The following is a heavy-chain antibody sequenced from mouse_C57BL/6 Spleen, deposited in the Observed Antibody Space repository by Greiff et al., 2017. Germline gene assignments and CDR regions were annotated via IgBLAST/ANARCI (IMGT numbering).Heavy chain of an antibody. Sequence: QVQLQQSGAELVKPGASVKISCKASGYAFSSYWMNWVKQRPGKGLEWIGQIYPGDGDTNYNGKFKGKATLTADKSSSTAYMQLSSLTSEDSAVYYCARSLITTVVEGDYAMDYWGQGTSVTVSS. D-gene: IGHD1-1*01. CDR1: GYAFSSYW. CDR3: ARSLITTVVEGDYAMDY. V-gene: IGHV1-80*01. CDR2: IYPGDGDT. J-gene: IGHJ4*01.